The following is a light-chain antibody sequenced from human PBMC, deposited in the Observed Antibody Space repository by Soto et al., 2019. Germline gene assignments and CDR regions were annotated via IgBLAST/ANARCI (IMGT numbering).Light chain of an antibody. CDR3: QSYDSSRSHVV. CDR1: SSNIGAGYD. V-gene: IGLV1-40*01. CDR2: GNS. J-gene: IGLJ2*01. Sequence: QSVLTQPPSVSGAPGQRVTITCTGSSSNIGAGYDVHWYQQLPGTAPKLLIYGNSNRPSGVPDRFSGSKSGTSASLAITGLQAEDEAHYYCQSYDSSRSHVVFGGGTKVTVL.